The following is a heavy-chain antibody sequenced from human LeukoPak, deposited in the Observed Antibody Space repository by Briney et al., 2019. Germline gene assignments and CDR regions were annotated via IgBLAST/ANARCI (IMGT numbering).Heavy chain of an antibody. CDR3: ARFLVGATRRALDY. D-gene: IGHD1-26*01. Sequence: ASVKVSCKASGYTFTSYGIRWVRQAPGHGLEWMGWIRAYNGNTHYAQKLQGRVTMTTDTSTSTAYMVRRSLRSDDLAVYYCARFLVGATRRALDYWGQGTLVTVSS. CDR2: IRAYNGNT. J-gene: IGHJ4*02. CDR1: GYTFTSYG. V-gene: IGHV1-18*03.